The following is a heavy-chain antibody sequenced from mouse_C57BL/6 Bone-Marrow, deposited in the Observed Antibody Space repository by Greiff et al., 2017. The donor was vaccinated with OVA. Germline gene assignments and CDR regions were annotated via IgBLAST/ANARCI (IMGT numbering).Heavy chain of an antibody. D-gene: IGHD1-1*01. Sequence: EVKLMESGPELVKPGASVKMSCKASGYTFTDYNMHWVKQSHGKSLEWIGYINPNNGGTSYNQKFKGKATLTVNKSSSTAYMELRSLTSEDSAVYYCAREDYGGAMDYWGQGTSVTVSS. CDR3: AREDYGGAMDY. V-gene: IGHV1-22*01. CDR1: GYTFTDYN. J-gene: IGHJ4*01. CDR2: INPNNGGT.